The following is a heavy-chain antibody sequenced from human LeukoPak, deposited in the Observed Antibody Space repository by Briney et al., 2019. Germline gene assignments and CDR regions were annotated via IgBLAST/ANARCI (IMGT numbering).Heavy chain of an antibody. CDR3: ARDAYDSNGFYLAIT. D-gene: IGHD3-22*01. CDR1: GFTFSSYG. J-gene: IGHJ5*02. CDR2: IWYDGSNK. Sequence: PGGSLRLSCAASGFTFSSYGMHWVRQAPGKGLEWVAVIWYDGSNKYYADSVKGRFTISRDNSKNTLYLQMNSLRAEDTAVYYCARDAYDSNGFYLAITWGQGTLVTVSS. V-gene: IGHV3-33*01.